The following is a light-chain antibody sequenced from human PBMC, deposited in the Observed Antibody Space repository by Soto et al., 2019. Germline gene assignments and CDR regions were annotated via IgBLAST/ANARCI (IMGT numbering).Light chain of an antibody. Sequence: QSALTQPASVSGSPGQSITISCTGTSSDVGGYNYVSWYQQYPGKAPKLMIYDVSNRPSGVSNRFSGSKSGNTASLTISGLQAEDEADYYCSSYTISNTLVFGSGTKLPVL. CDR3: SSYTISNTLV. J-gene: IGLJ1*01. CDR1: SSDVGGYNY. CDR2: DVS. V-gene: IGLV2-14*01.